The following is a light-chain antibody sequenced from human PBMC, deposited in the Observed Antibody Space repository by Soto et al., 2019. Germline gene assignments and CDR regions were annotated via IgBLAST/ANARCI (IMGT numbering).Light chain of an antibody. Sequence: EIVMTQSPATLSVSPGERATLSCRASQSVSSNLAWYQQKPGQAPRLLIYGASPRATGIPARFSGSGSGTEFTLTISSLQSEDFAVYYCQQYNNWPQRTFGQGTKVEIK. CDR1: QSVSSN. V-gene: IGKV3-15*01. J-gene: IGKJ1*01. CDR2: GAS. CDR3: QQYNNWPQRT.